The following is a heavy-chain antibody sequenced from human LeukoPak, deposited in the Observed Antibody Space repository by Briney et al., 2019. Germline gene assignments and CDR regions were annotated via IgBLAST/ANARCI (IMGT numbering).Heavy chain of an antibody. CDR3: ARDLHRRLSGAFDI. CDR2: IYTSGST. V-gene: IGHV4-4*07. CDR1: GGSLSSYY. D-gene: IGHD3-10*01. J-gene: IGHJ3*02. Sequence: PSETLSLTCTVSGGSLSSYYWSWIRQPAGTGLKSIGRIYTSGSTNYNPSPKSRVTMSVDTSKNQFSLKLSSVTAAQPAVYYCARDLHRRLSGAFDIWGQGTMVTVSS.